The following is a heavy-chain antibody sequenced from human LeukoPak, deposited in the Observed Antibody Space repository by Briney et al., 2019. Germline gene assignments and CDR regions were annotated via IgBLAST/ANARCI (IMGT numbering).Heavy chain of an antibody. CDR2: ISGSGGST. Sequence: GGSLRLSCAASGFTFSSYAMSWVRQAPGKGLERVSAISGSGGSTYYADSVKGRFTISRDNSKNTLYLQMNSLRAEDTAVYYCAKGGKWFGEGLSAPDYWGQGTLVTVSS. CDR3: AKGGKWFGEGLSAPDY. J-gene: IGHJ4*02. D-gene: IGHD3-10*01. CDR1: GFTFSSYA. V-gene: IGHV3-23*01.